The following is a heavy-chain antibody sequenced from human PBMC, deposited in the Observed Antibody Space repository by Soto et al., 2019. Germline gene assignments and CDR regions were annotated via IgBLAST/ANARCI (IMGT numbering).Heavy chain of an antibody. J-gene: IGHJ4*02. V-gene: IGHV3-23*01. CDR1: GFTFRSYE. CDR2: LSGSGGGT. Sequence: GGSLRLSCAASGFTFRSYELHWVRQAPGKGLEWVSFLSGSGGGTYYADSVKGRFTISRDNSKNTLYLQMNSLRAEDTAVYYCATMGPVRIIASWGKGTLVPVSS. CDR3: ATMGPVRIIAS. D-gene: IGHD3-10*01.